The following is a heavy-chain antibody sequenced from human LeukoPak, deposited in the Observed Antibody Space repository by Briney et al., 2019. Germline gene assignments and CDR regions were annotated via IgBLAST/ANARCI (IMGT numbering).Heavy chain of an antibody. D-gene: IGHD4-11*01. CDR2: IWSDGTNQ. Sequence: GRSLRLSCAAAGFTFSHYGMHWVRQAPGKGLEWVAVIWSDGTNQYYGDYVKGRFTISRADSGNTVYLQMNSLRPEDTGVYYCARDAQRGFDYSNSLEYWGQGTPVTVST. CDR3: ARDAQRGFDYSNSLEY. J-gene: IGHJ4*02. V-gene: IGHV3-33*01. CDR1: GFTFSHYG.